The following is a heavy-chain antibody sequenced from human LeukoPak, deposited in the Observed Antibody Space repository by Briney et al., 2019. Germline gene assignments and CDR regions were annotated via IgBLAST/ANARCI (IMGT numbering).Heavy chain of an antibody. V-gene: IGHV3-7*01. Sequence: GGSLRLSCAASGFTFTTYWMHWVRQAPGKGLEWVANIKQDGSEKYYVDSVKGRFTISRDNAKNSLYLQMNSLTVEDTAVYYCAKDSGYGGALDIWGQGTMVTVSS. CDR2: IKQDGSEK. CDR1: GFTFTTYW. J-gene: IGHJ3*02. CDR3: AKDSGYGGALDI. D-gene: IGHD5-12*01.